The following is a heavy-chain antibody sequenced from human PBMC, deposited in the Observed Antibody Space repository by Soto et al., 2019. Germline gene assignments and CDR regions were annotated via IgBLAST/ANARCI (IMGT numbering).Heavy chain of an antibody. CDR3: ARNIAAAGTWAASMDV. J-gene: IGHJ6*02. CDR1: GYTFTGYY. D-gene: IGHD6-13*01. V-gene: IGHV1-2*04. Sequence: ASVKVSCKASGYTFTGYYMHWVRQAPGQGLEWMGWINPNSGGTNYAQKFQGWVTMTRDTSISTAYMELSRLRSDDTAVYYCARNIAAAGTWAASMDVWGQGTTVTVSS. CDR2: INPNSGGT.